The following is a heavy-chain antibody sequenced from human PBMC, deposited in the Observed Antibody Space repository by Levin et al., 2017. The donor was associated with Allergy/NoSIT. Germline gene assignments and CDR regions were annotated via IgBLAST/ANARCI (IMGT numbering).Heavy chain of an antibody. D-gene: IGHD2-8*01. CDR2: VNPNSGNT. J-gene: IGHJ5*02. Sequence: GESLKISCKASGNTFRNFDYNWVRQAAGQGLEWMGWVNPNSGNTGYAPKFQGRVTMTTNSPINTAYMELSSLRSDDTGVYYCTTTLAHTNDDWFGPWGQGTLVTVSP. CDR3: TTTLAHTNDDWFGP. V-gene: IGHV1-8*01. CDR1: GNTFRNFD.